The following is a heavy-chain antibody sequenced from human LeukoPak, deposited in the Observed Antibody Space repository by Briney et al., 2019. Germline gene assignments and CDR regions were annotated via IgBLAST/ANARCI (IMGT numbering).Heavy chain of an antibody. D-gene: IGHD5/OR15-5a*01. Sequence: PSETLSLTCTVSGGSISSYYWSWLRQPPGKGLEWLGYIYYSGSTNYNPSRKSRVTISVDTSNNQFSLKLSSVTAADTAVYYCARVSQQAPFYVYYYYYYMDVWGKGTTVTVSS. CDR2: IYYSGST. J-gene: IGHJ6*03. CDR3: ARVSQQAPFYVYYYYYYMDV. V-gene: IGHV4-59*01. CDR1: GGSISSYY.